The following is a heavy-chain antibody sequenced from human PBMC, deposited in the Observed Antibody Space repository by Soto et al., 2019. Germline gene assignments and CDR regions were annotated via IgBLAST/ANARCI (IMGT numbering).Heavy chain of an antibody. V-gene: IGHV4-30-2*01. J-gene: IGHJ5*02. D-gene: IGHD2-15*01. CDR3: ASGYCSGGICFDGFDP. Sequence: QLQLQESGSGLVKPSQTLSLTCAVSGGSISSGGYSWSWIRQPPGKGLEWIGYIYHSGSTYYNPSLKSRVTISVDRSKNQFSLKLSSVTAADTAVYYCASGYCSGGICFDGFDPWGQGNLVTVSS. CDR1: GGSISSGGYS. CDR2: IYHSGST.